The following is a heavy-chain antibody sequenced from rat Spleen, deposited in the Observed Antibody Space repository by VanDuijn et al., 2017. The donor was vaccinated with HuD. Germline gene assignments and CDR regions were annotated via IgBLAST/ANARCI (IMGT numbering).Heavy chain of an antibody. V-gene: IGHV5-46*01. CDR2: ITNASGGT. Sequence: EVQLVESGGGLVQPGRSMKLSCAASGFTFSSFPMAWIRQAPGKGLEWVASITNASGGTHYPDSVKGRFTISRDIAKTTLYLQMDSLRSEDTATYYCATDGYYDGTYYSVYIMDARGQGASVTVSS. CDR3: ATDGYYDGTYYSVYIMDA. D-gene: IGHD1-12*02. J-gene: IGHJ4*01. CDR1: GFTFSSFP.